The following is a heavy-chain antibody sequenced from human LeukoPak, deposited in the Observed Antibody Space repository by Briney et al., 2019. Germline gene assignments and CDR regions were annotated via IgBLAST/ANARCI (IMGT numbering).Heavy chain of an antibody. V-gene: IGHV4-39*07. J-gene: IGHJ5*02. Sequence: SETLSLTCTVSGGSITSSSHYWGWIRQPPGQGLQWIGLIYYDGSAYYNLSPKSRLTISIDTSKSQFSLQLSSVTAADTAVYYCARDGVSITMVRGVSQGGWFDPWGQGTLVTVSS. D-gene: IGHD3-10*01. CDR1: GGSITSSSHY. CDR2: IYYDGSA. CDR3: ARDGVSITMVRGVSQGGWFDP.